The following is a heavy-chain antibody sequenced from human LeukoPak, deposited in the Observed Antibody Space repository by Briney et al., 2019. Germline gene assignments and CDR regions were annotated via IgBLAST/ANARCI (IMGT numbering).Heavy chain of an antibody. Sequence: PGGSLRLSCAASGFTFSSYWMHWVRQAPGKGLVWVSRINSDGSSTSYADSVKGRFTISRDNAKNTLYLQMNSPRAEDTAVYYCASQGRGDNWNDRGYADYWGQGTLVTVSS. J-gene: IGHJ4*02. V-gene: IGHV3-74*01. CDR2: INSDGSST. D-gene: IGHD1-20*01. CDR3: ASQGRGDNWNDRGYADY. CDR1: GFTFSSYW.